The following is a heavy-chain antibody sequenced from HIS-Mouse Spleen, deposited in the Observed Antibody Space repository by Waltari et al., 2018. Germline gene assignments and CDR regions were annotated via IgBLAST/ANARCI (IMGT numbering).Heavy chain of an antibody. CDR2: IYYSGST. CDR1: GGSISISSYY. CDR3: ARAPTGFLEWFDAFDI. V-gene: IGHV4-39*07. J-gene: IGHJ3*02. D-gene: IGHD3-3*01. Sequence: QLQLQESGPGLVKPSATLSLTCTVPGGSISISSYYWCWIRQPPGKGLEWIGSIYYSGSTYYNPSLKSRVTISVDTSKNQFSLKLSSVTAADTAVYYCARAPTGFLEWFDAFDIWGQGTMVTVSS.